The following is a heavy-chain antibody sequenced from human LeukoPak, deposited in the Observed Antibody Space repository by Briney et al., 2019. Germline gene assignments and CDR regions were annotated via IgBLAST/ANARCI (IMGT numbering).Heavy chain of an antibody. Sequence: GGSLKLSCAASGFTFSGSAMHWVRQASGKGLEWVGRIRSKANSYATAYAASVKGRFTISRDDSKNTAYLQMNSLKTEDTAVYYCTRHLETLPYVDGMDVWGKGTTVTVSS. V-gene: IGHV3-73*01. CDR1: GFTFSGSA. CDR2: IRSKANSYAT. CDR3: TRHLETLPYVDGMDV. J-gene: IGHJ6*04. D-gene: IGHD3-10*02.